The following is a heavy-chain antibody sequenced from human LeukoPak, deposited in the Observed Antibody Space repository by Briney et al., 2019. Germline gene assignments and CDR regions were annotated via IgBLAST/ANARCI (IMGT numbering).Heavy chain of an antibody. CDR3: AVCSGWYRGYYYMDV. J-gene: IGHJ6*03. CDR1: GASFSAYY. D-gene: IGHD6-19*01. V-gene: IGHV4-34*01. CDR2: INHAGNT. Sequence: SETLSLTCGVHGASFSAYYWTWIRQSPGKGLEWIGDINHAGNTSYNKALKSRVTVSLDTTTKQISLRLSSMTAADTAVYYCAVCSGWYRGYYYMDVWGKGTTVTVYS.